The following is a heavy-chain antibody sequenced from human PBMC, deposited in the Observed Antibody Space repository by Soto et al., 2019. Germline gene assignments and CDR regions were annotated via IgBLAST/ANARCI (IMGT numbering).Heavy chain of an antibody. D-gene: IGHD6-19*01. CDR2: ISSSSSTI. Sequence: GGSLRLSCAASGFTFSDYYMSWIRQAPGKGLEWVSYISSSSSTIYYADSVKGRFTISRDNAKNSLYLQMNSLRDEDTAVYYCARDLLYSSCWYDYYYYGMDVWGQGTTVTVSS. CDR1: GFTFSDYY. J-gene: IGHJ6*02. V-gene: IGHV3-11*04. CDR3: ARDLLYSSCWYDYYYYGMDV.